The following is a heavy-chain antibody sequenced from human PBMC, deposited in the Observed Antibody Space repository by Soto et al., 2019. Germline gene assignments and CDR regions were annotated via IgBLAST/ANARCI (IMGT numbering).Heavy chain of an antibody. CDR2: ITSSSTYI. D-gene: IGHD1-1*01. CDR3: ARAELEPGSYWFDP. Sequence: GGSLRLSCAASGFTFSSSPMNWVRQAPGKGLEWVSSITSSSTYIDYADSVKGRFTISRDNAKNALYLQMTSLRAEDTAMYYCARAELEPGSYWFDPWGQGTLVTVSS. V-gene: IGHV3-21*01. CDR1: GFTFSSSP. J-gene: IGHJ5*02.